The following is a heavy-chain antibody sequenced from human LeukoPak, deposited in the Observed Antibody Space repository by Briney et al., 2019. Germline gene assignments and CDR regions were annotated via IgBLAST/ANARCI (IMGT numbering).Heavy chain of an antibody. CDR1: GFTFSSYA. CDR3: AKDRHICSSTSCPHWFDP. D-gene: IGHD2-2*01. Sequence: GSLRLSCAASGFTFSSYAMHWVRQAPGKGLEWVAVISYDGSNKYYADSVKGRFTISRDNSKNTLYLQMNSLRAEDTAVYYCAKDRHICSSTSCPHWFDPWGQGTLVTVSS. J-gene: IGHJ5*02. CDR2: ISYDGSNK. V-gene: IGHV3-30-3*01.